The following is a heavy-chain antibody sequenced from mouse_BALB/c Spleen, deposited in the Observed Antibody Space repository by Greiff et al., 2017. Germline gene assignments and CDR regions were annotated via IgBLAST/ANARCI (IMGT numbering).Heavy chain of an antibody. CDR3: AVHYYDLRYFDV. V-gene: IGHV3-8*02. CDR1: GDSITSGY. D-gene: IGHD1-2*01. Sequence: EVKLQQSGPSLVKPSQTLSLTCSVTGDSITSGYWNWIRKFPGNKLEYMGYISYSGSTYYNPSLKSRISITRDTSKNQYYLQLNSVTTEDTATYYCAVHYYDLRYFDVWGAGTTVTVSS. CDR2: ISYSGST. J-gene: IGHJ1*01.